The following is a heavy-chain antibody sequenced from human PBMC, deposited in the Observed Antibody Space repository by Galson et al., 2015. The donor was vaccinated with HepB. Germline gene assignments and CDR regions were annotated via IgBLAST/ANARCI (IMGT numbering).Heavy chain of an antibody. J-gene: IGHJ4*02. V-gene: IGHV1-2*02. CDR3: ARVGAASY. D-gene: IGHD3-10*01. CDR1: RYTFTDYY. Sequence: QSGAEVKKPGESLRISCKASRYTFTDYYMHWVRQAPGQGLEWMGWINPNSGGTNYAQKFQGRVTMTRDTSISTAYMELSRLRSDDTAVYYCARVGAASYWGQGTLVTVSS. CDR2: INPNSGGT.